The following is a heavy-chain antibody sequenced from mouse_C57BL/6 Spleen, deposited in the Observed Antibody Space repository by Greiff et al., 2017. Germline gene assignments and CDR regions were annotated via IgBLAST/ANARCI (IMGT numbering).Heavy chain of an antibody. CDR3: AINWEGLGY. CDR2: INPYNGGT. V-gene: IGHV1-19*01. CDR1: GYTFTDYY. D-gene: IGHD4-1*01. J-gene: IGHJ2*01. Sequence: EVQLQQSGPVLVKPGASVKMSCKASGYTFTDYYMNWVKQSPGKSLEWIGVINPYNGGTSYNPKFKGKATLTVDKSSSTAYMELNSLTSEDSAVXYCAINWEGLGYWGQGTTLTVSS.